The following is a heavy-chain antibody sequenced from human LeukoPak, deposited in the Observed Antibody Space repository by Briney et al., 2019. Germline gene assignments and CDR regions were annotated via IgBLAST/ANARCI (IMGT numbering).Heavy chain of an antibody. Sequence: PSETLSLTCAVSGYSISSGYYWGWIRQPPGKGLEWIGSIYHSGSTYYNPSLKSRVTISVDTSKNQFSPKLSSVTAADTAVYYCASIHSGSYYDYWGQGTLVTVSS. J-gene: IGHJ4*02. CDR2: IYHSGST. CDR1: GYSISSGYY. V-gene: IGHV4-38-2*01. D-gene: IGHD1-26*01. CDR3: ASIHSGSYYDY.